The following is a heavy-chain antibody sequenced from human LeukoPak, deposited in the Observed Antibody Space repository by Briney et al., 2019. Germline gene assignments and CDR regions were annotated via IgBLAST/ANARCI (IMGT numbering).Heavy chain of an antibody. Sequence: GRSLRLSCVASGFTFSNYGMHWVRQAPGKGLEWVALISYDGSNKYYADSVKGRFTIPRDNSKSTLYLQMNSPRNEDTGVYYCAKGGTRLRDAYNFDYWGQGTLVTVSS. CDR1: GFTFSNYG. J-gene: IGHJ4*02. CDR2: ISYDGSNK. V-gene: IGHV3-30*18. D-gene: IGHD5-24*01. CDR3: AKGGTRLRDAYNFDY.